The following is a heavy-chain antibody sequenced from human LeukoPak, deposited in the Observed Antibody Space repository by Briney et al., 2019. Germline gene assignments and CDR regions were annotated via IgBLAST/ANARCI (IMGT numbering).Heavy chain of an antibody. J-gene: IGHJ4*02. CDR3: ARRGIRQWLVRGSVYFDY. Sequence: SETLSLTSAVYGGSFSGYYWSWIRQPPGKGLEWIGEINHSGSTNYNPSLKSRVTISVDTSKNQFSLKLSSVTAADPAVYYCARRGIRQWLVRGSVYFDYWGQGTLVTVSS. CDR2: INHSGST. V-gene: IGHV4-34*01. CDR1: GGSFSGYY. D-gene: IGHD6-19*01.